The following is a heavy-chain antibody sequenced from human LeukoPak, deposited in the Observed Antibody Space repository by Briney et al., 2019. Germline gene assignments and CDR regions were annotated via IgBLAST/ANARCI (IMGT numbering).Heavy chain of an antibody. V-gene: IGHV4-39*07. J-gene: IGHJ4*02. D-gene: IGHD1-1*01. Sequence: PSETLSLTCTVSGGSISSSSYYWGWIRQPPGKGLEWIGSIYYSGSTYYNPSLKSRVTISVDTSKNQFSLKLSSVTAADTAVYYCARDGLERLPFDYWGQGTLVTVSS. CDR1: GGSISSSSYY. CDR3: ARDGLERLPFDY. CDR2: IYYSGST.